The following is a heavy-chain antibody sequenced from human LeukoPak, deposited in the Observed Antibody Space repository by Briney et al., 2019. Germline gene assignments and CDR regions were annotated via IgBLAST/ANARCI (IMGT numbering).Heavy chain of an antibody. CDR2: ISSSSSTI. CDR3: ARDCRLLEWLPLYGMDV. J-gene: IGHJ6*02. Sequence: GGSLRLSCAASGFTFSGYSMNWVRQAPGKGLEWVSYISSSSSTIYYADSVKGRFTISRDNAKNSLYLQMNSLRDEDTAVYYCARDCRLLEWLPLYGMDVWGQGTTVTVSS. D-gene: IGHD3-3*01. V-gene: IGHV3-48*02. CDR1: GFTFSGYS.